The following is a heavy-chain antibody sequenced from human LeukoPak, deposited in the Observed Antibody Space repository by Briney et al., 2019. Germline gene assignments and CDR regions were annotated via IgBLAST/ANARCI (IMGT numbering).Heavy chain of an antibody. CDR3: ARLVGAAGYYYYYYMDV. V-gene: IGHV5-51*01. D-gene: IGHD6-13*01. CDR1: GYSFTSYW. CDR2: IYPGDSDT. Sequence: GESLKISCKGSGYSFTSYWIGWVRPMPGKGLEWMGIIYPGDSDTRYSPSFQGQVTISADKSISTAYLQWSSLKASDTAMYYCARLVGAAGYYYYYYMDVWGKGTTVTVSS. J-gene: IGHJ6*03.